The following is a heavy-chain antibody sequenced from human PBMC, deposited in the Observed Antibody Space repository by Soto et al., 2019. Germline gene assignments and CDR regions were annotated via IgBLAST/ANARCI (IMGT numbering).Heavy chain of an antibody. Sequence: QVQLVESGGGVVQPGRSLRLSCGASGFTFSAYGMHWVRQAPGKGLEWVAFISYDGSKKYYPDSVKGRFTISRDNSKNTLYLKMNSLRPEDTAVYYCGKDKGGSVATRAMTGIDSWGQGSLVTVSS. J-gene: IGHJ4*02. CDR1: GFTFSAYG. CDR2: ISYDGSKK. D-gene: IGHD3-10*01. CDR3: GKDKGGSVATRAMTGIDS. V-gene: IGHV3-30*18.